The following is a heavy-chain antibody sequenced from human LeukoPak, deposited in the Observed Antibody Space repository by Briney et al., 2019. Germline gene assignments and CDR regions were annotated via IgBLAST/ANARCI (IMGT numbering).Heavy chain of an antibody. CDR2: VIPIFGTA. V-gene: IGHV1-69*05. D-gene: IGHD3-3*01. CDR1: GGTFSSYA. J-gene: IGHJ3*02. Sequence: EASVKVSCKASGGTFSSYAISWVRQAPGPGLEWMGGVIPIFGTANYAQKFQSRVTITTDESTSTAYMVLSSLGSEATAVYYCPRAIRIFGVVDTPDAFDIWGQGTMVIVTS. CDR3: PRAIRIFGVVDTPDAFDI.